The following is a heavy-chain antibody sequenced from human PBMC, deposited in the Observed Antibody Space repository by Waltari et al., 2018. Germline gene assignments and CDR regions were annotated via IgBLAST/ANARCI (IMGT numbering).Heavy chain of an antibody. Sequence: EEQLVQSGAEVKKPGESLTISCKGSGYTFTNYWITWVRQMPGKGLGWMGRIDPSYSYPNYSPSFQGHVTISTDWSTSTAYLQWSSLTASDTAIYYCARTSVQDQYFMDVWGKGTTVTVSS. CDR3: ARTSVQDQYFMDV. CDR1: GYTFTNYW. V-gene: IGHV5-10-1*01. D-gene: IGHD2-2*01. CDR2: IDPSYSYP. J-gene: IGHJ6*03.